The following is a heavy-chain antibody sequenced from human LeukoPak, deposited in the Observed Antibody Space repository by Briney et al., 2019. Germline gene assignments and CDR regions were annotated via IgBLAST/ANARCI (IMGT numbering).Heavy chain of an antibody. CDR3: ARDAGNSGYDLFDY. J-gene: IGHJ4*02. CDR2: IKRDGSEK. V-gene: IGHV3-7*04. CDR1: GFRFSDYW. Sequence: GGSLRLSCAASGFRFSDYWMTWVRQAPGKGLEWVANIKRDGSEKFYVDSVKGRFTISRDNAKNSLYLQMNSLRAEDTAVYFCARDAGNSGYDLFDYWGQGTLVTVSS. D-gene: IGHD5-12*01.